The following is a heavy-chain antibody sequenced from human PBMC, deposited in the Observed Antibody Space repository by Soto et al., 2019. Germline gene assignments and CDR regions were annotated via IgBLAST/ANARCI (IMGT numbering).Heavy chain of an antibody. J-gene: IGHJ4*02. Sequence: GGSLRLSCAASGFTFSSYGMHWVRQAPGKGLEWVAVISYDGSNKYYADSVKGRFTISRDNSKNTLYLQMNSLRAEDTAVYYCAKDSRYSGYDCIDYWGQGTLVTVSS. D-gene: IGHD5-12*01. CDR2: ISYDGSNK. CDR3: AKDSRYSGYDCIDY. CDR1: GFTFSSYG. V-gene: IGHV3-30*18.